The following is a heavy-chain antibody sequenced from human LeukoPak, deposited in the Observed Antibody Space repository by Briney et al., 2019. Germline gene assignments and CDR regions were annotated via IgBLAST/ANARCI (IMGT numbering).Heavy chain of an antibody. D-gene: IGHD3-3*01. V-gene: IGHV5-51*01. Sequence: GESLKISCKGSGYSFTSYWIGWVRPMPGKGLGWMGIIYPGDSDTRYSPSFQGQVTISADKSISTAYLQWSSLKASDTAMYYCARRGGYDFWSGYHNFDYWGQGTLVTVSS. J-gene: IGHJ4*02. CDR2: IYPGDSDT. CDR1: GYSFTSYW. CDR3: ARRGGYDFWSGYHNFDY.